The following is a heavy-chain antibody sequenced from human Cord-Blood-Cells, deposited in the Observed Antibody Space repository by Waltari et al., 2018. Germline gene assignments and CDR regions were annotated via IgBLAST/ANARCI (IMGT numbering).Heavy chain of an antibody. CDR2: IWYDGSNK. CDR3: ARGWNYFDY. Sequence: QVQLVESGGGVVQPGRSLRLSCAASGFTFSSYGMHWVRQAPGKGLEWVAVIWYDGSNKYYADSVKGRFTISRDNSKNTLYLQMNSLRAEDTVVYYCARGWNYFDYWGQGTLVTVSS. CDR1: GFTFSSYG. D-gene: IGHD1-1*01. V-gene: IGHV3-33*01. J-gene: IGHJ4*02.